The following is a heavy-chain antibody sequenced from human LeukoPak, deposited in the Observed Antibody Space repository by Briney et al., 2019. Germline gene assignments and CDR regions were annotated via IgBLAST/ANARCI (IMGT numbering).Heavy chain of an antibody. J-gene: IGHJ4*02. D-gene: IGHD1-26*01. CDR2: ISGSGGST. Sequence: GGSLRLSCAASGFTFSSYVMSWVRQAPGKGLEWVSAISGSGGSTYYPDSVKGRFTISRDNSKNTLYLQMNSLRAEDTAVYYCAKVLWAQGDYWGQGTLVTVSS. CDR3: AKVLWAQGDY. V-gene: IGHV3-23*01. CDR1: GFTFSSYV.